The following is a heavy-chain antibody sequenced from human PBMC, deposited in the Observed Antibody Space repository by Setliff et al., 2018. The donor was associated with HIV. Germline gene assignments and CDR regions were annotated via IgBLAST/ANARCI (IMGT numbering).Heavy chain of an antibody. J-gene: IGHJ5*02. CDR2: VYVGGTV. CDR1: GGSMSSGSYS. CDR3: ARGGTIGVSAVFFDP. V-gene: IGHV4-61*09. Sequence: PSETLSLTCTVSGGSMSSGSYSWTWLRQPAGKEPELIGHVYVGGTVIYNPSLASRLTISIVPSKNQFSLDLRSVTAADTAKYYCARGGTIGVSAVFFDPWGQGTPVTVSS. D-gene: IGHD1-1*01.